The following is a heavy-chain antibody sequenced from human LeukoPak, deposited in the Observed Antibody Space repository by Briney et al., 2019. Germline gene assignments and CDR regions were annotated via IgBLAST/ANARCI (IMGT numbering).Heavy chain of an antibody. Sequence: PGGSLRLSCAASGFTFSSYGMHWVRQAPGKGLEWVAVIWYDGSNKYYADSVKGRFTISRDNSKNTLYLQVNSLRAEDTAVYYCARDVRIAAAGHWYYFDYWGQGTLVTVSS. V-gene: IGHV3-33*08. CDR3: ARDVRIAAAGHWYYFDY. D-gene: IGHD6-13*01. CDR1: GFTFSSYG. CDR2: IWYDGSNK. J-gene: IGHJ4*02.